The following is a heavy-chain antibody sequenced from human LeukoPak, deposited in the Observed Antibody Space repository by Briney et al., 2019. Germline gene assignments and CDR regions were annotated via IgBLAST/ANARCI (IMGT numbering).Heavy chain of an antibody. CDR2: IYHSGSGST. CDR1: GGSISSGGHP. D-gene: IGHD1-26*01. Sequence: SETLSLTCTVSGGSISSGGHPWSWIRQPPGKGLEWIGYIYHSGSGSTYYNPSLKSRVTISIDKSKNQFSLKLNSVTAADTAVYYCTRDVTEYVGASADWGQGTLVTVSS. J-gene: IGHJ4*02. V-gene: IGHV4-30-2*01. CDR3: TRDVTEYVGASAD.